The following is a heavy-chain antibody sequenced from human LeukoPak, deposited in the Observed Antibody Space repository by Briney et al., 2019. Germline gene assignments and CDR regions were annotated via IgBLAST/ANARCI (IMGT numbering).Heavy chain of an antibody. CDR2: IYISGHT. D-gene: IGHD3-10*02. CDR3: ARHPFMSPFGY. Sequence: SETLSLTCTVSGGSISSNYWSWIRQPPGEGLEWIGYIYISGHTHYNPSLKSRVTMSMDTSKNQFSLKMSSVTAADMAVYYCARHPFMSPFGYWGQGTLVTVSS. CDR1: GGSISSNY. J-gene: IGHJ4*02. V-gene: IGHV4-59*08.